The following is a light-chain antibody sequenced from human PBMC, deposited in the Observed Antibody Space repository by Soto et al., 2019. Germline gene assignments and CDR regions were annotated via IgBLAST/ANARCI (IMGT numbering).Light chain of an antibody. CDR2: AAS. CDR3: QQSYSTPLT. J-gene: IGKJ4*01. Sequence: DIQMTQSTSSLSASFGDRVTITWRASQRISSYLNWYQQKPGKAPKLLIYAASSLQSGVPSRFSGSGYGTDFTLTISSLQTEDFATYYCQQSYSTPLTFGGGTKVDIK. V-gene: IGKV1-39*01. CDR1: QRISSY.